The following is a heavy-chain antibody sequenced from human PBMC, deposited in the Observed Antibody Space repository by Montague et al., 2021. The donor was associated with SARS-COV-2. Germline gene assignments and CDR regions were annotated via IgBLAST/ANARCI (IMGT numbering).Heavy chain of an antibody. CDR1: GFTFDDYV. D-gene: IGHD5-12*01. V-gene: IGHV3-9*01. J-gene: IGHJ5*02. Sequence: RLSLSASGFTFDDYVMHWVRQAPGKGPEWVSGIGWRSGSIGYADSVKGRFTISRDNAKNSLYLQMNSLRAEDTALYHCAKGQKIQWLVFNSAPDWFDPWGQGTLVTVSS. CDR2: IGWRSGSI. CDR3: AKGQKIQWLVFNSAPDWFDP.